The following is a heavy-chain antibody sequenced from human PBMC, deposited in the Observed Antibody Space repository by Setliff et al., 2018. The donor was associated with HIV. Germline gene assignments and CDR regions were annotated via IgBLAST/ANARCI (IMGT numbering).Heavy chain of an antibody. Sequence: PSETLSLTCAVYGGSFSGYYWSWIRQPPGKGLEWIGEINHSGSTNYNPSLKSRVSMSVDRSKNQFSLNLTSVTAADTAVYYCARGHCSGTNCYGVDYYGMDVWGQGTTVTVSS. CDR2: INHSGST. D-gene: IGHD2-2*01. V-gene: IGHV4-34*01. CDR1: GGSFSGYY. CDR3: ARGHCSGTNCYGVDYYGMDV. J-gene: IGHJ6*02.